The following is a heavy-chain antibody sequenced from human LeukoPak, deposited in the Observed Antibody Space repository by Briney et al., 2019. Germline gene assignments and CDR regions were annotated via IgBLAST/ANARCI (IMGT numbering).Heavy chain of an antibody. CDR3: ARDPGYSGYDLDY. J-gene: IGHJ4*02. CDR1: GFTFSSYA. Sequence: GGSLRLSCAASGFTFSSYAMHWVRQASGKGLEWVAVISYDGSNKYYADSVKGRFTISRDNSKNTLYLQMNSLRAEDTAVYYCARDPGYSGYDLDYWGQGTLVTVSS. CDR2: ISYDGSNK. V-gene: IGHV3-30*04. D-gene: IGHD5-12*01.